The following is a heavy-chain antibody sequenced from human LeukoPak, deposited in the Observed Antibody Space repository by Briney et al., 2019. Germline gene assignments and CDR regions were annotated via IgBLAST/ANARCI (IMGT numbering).Heavy chain of an antibody. Sequence: ASVKVSCKASGYTFTGYYMHWVRQGPGQGLEWMGRINPNSGGTNYAQKFQGRVTMTRDTSISTAYMELSRLRSDDTAVYYCARALRFLEWIRDAFDIWGQGTMVTVSS. CDR1: GYTFTGYY. CDR3: ARALRFLEWIRDAFDI. J-gene: IGHJ3*02. D-gene: IGHD3-3*01. CDR2: INPNSGGT. V-gene: IGHV1-2*06.